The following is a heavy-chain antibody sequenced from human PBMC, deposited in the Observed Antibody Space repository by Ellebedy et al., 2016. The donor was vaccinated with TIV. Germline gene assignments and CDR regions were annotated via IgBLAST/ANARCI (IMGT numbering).Heavy chain of an antibody. J-gene: IGHJ4*02. CDR3: ARVRSGITIFGVAVGRYYFDY. CDR1: GGSISRSTYH. Sequence: SETLSLTCTVSGGSISRSTYHWGWIRQPPGKGLEWIGEINHSGSTNYNPSLKSRVTISLDTSKNQFSLKLSSVTAADTAVYYCARVRSGITIFGVAVGRYYFDYWGQGTLVTVSS. V-gene: IGHV4-39*07. D-gene: IGHD3-3*01. CDR2: INHSGST.